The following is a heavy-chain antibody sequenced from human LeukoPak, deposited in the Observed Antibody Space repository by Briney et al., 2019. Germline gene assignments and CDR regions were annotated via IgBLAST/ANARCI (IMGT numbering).Heavy chain of an antibody. CDR3: ARDGPWYDSSGYYPQTFDY. D-gene: IGHD3-22*01. V-gene: IGHV1-46*01. CDR1: GYTFTSYD. J-gene: IGHJ4*02. CDR2: INPSGGST. Sequence: GASVTVSCTASGYTFTSYDINWVRQAPGQGLEWMGIINPSGGSTSYAQKFQGRVTMTRDTSTSTVYMELSSLRSEDTAVYYCARDGPWYDSSGYYPQTFDYWGQGTLVTVSS.